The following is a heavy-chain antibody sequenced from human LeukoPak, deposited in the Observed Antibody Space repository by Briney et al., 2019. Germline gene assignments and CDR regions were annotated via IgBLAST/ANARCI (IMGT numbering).Heavy chain of an antibody. CDR3: ARSGGYNWNYDGRTWFDP. V-gene: IGHV4-39*01. CDR2: IYYSGST. Sequence: SETLSLTCTVSGGSISSSSYYWGWIRQPPGKGLEWIGRIYYSGSTYYNPSLKSRVTISVDTSKNQFSLKLSSVTAADTAVYYCARSGGYNWNYDGRTWFDPWGQGTLVTVSS. J-gene: IGHJ5*02. D-gene: IGHD1-7*01. CDR1: GGSISSSSYY.